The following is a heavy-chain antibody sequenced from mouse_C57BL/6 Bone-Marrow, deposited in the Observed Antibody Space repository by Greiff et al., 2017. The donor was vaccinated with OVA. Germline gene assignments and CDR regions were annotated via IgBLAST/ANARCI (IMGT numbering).Heavy chain of an antibody. J-gene: IGHJ4*01. D-gene: IGHD1-1*01. CDR1: GFTFSDYY. CDR2: ISNGGGST. Sequence: EVKLMESGGGLVQPGGSLKLSCAASGFTFSDYYMYWVRQTPEKRLEWVAYISNGGGSTYYPDTVKGRFTISRDNAKNTLYLQMSRLKSEDSAMYYCARNKARYYDSSYEDAMDYWGQGTSVTVSS. CDR3: ARNKARYYDSSYEDAMDY. V-gene: IGHV5-12*01.